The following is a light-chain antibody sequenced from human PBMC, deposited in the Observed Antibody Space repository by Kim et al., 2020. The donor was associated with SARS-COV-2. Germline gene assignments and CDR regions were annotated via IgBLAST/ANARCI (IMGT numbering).Light chain of an antibody. J-gene: IGLJ3*02. Sequence: EQSITSSSTGTSNDGGSDNLGSYYQQHQGKAPILIIYEDSRRPSVVANRFSGSNAGNTALLTISGHHADDEADYYSCSEAGSSMVFGGGTKLTVL. CDR1: SNDGGSDNL. CDR3: CSEAGSSMV. CDR2: EDS. V-gene: IGLV2-23*01.